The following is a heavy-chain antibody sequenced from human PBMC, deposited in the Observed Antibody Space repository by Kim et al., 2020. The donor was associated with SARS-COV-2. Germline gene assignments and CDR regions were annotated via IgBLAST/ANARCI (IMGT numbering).Heavy chain of an antibody. V-gene: IGHV1-2*06. J-gene: IGHJ2*01. Sequence: ASVKVSCKASGYTFTGYYMHWVRQAPGQGLEWMGRINPNSGGTNYAQKFQGRVTMTRDTSISTAYMELSRLRSDDTAVYYCARDPSGDRYWYFDLWGRGTLVTVSS. CDR1: GYTFTGYY. CDR3: ARDPSGDRYWYFDL. D-gene: IGHD2-21*02. CDR2: INPNSGGT.